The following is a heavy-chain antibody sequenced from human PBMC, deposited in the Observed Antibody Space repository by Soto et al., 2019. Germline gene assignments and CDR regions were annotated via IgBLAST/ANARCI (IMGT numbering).Heavy chain of an antibody. Sequence: SETLSLTCTVSGGSISSSSYYWGWIRQPPGKRLEWIGSIYYSGSTYYNPSLKSRVTISVDTSKNQFSLKLSSVTAADTAVYYCARQVEYYYDSSGYYYTYGMDVWGQGTTVTVSS. CDR2: IYYSGST. V-gene: IGHV4-39*01. CDR1: GGSISSSSYY. J-gene: IGHJ6*02. D-gene: IGHD3-22*01. CDR3: ARQVEYYYDSSGYYYTYGMDV.